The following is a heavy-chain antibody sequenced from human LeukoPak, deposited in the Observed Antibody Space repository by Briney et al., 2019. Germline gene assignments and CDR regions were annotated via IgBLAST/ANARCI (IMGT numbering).Heavy chain of an antibody. D-gene: IGHD6-13*01. CDR1: GFTFSSYW. J-gene: IGHJ4*02. V-gene: IGHV3-74*01. Sequence: PGGSLRLSCAASGFTFSSYWMRWVRQAPGEGLVWVSRINSDGSSTNYADSVKGRFTISRDNAKNTLFLQMNSLRAEDTAVYYCARDLSTWSSSLDCWGQGTLVTVSS. CDR2: INSDGSST. CDR3: ARDLSTWSSSLDC.